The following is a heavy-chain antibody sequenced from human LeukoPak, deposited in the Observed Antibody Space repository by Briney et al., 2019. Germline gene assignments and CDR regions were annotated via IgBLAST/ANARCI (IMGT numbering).Heavy chain of an antibody. CDR3: VRDRKMLREEWAFDL. CDR1: GYTFTGYY. CDR2: VSSSTGDT. D-gene: IGHD3-16*01. V-gene: IGHV1-18*04. J-gene: IGHJ3*01. Sequence: ASVKVSCKASGYTFTGYYMHWVRQAPGQGLEWMGWVSSSTGDTNYAPKFQNRITLTTDTSATTAYMELGSLRSDDRAIYYCVRDRKMLREEWAFDLWGQGTMITVS.